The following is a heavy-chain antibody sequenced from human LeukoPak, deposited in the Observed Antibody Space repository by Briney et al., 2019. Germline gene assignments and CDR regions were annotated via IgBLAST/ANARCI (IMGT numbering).Heavy chain of an antibody. CDR3: ASSYGSNKNLFDY. D-gene: IGHD4/OR15-4a*01. CDR1: GFTFSSYG. J-gene: IGHJ4*02. Sequence: PGGSLRLSCTASGFTFSSYGMHWVRQAPGKGLEYVSAISSNGDSTYYANSVRGRFTISRDNSKNTLYLQMGSLRAEDTAVYYCASSYGSNKNLFDYWGQGTLVTVSS. CDR2: ISSNGDST. V-gene: IGHV3-64*01.